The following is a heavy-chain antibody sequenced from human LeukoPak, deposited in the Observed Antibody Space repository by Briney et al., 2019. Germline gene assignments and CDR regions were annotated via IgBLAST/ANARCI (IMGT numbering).Heavy chain of an antibody. V-gene: IGHV3-23*01. CDR1: GFTFSSYA. Sequence: GGSLRRSCAASGFTFSSYAMSWVRQAPGKGLKWVSAISGSGGSTYYADSVKGRFTISRDNSENTLYLQMNSLRAEDTAVYYCAKWGLLWFGSYFDYWGQGTLVTVSS. D-gene: IGHD3-10*01. CDR3: AKWGLLWFGSYFDY. CDR2: ISGSGGST. J-gene: IGHJ4*02.